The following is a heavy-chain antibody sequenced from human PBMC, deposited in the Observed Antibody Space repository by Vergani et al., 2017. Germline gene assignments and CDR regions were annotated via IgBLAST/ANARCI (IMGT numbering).Heavy chain of an antibody. J-gene: IGHJ6*03. CDR2: IHYSVST. CDR3: ARDRREYQLLRARYYYYVDV. D-gene: IGHD2-2*01. Sequence: QLQESGPGLVKPSATLSLTCTVSGGSISSGGYYWSWIRQHPGKGLEWFGYIHYSVSTYYNPSLKSRVTISVDTSKNQFSLKLSSVTAADTAVYYCARDRREYQLLRARYYYYVDVWGKGTTVTVSS. V-gene: IGHV4-31*03. CDR1: GGSISSGGYY.